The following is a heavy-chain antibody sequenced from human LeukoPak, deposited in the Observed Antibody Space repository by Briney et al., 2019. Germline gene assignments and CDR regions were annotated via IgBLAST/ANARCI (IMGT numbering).Heavy chain of an antibody. V-gene: IGHV3-11*01. CDR1: GFTFNDYY. J-gene: IGHJ5*02. CDR3: AGFDT. CDR2: INIGGTNT. D-gene: IGHD5-24*01. Sequence: PGGSLRLSCAPSGFTFNDYYMSWIRQAPGKGLEWLSYINIGGTNTHYADSVKGRFTISRDNAKKSLYLEMNNLRAEDTAVTDGAGFDTWGQGVLVTVSS.